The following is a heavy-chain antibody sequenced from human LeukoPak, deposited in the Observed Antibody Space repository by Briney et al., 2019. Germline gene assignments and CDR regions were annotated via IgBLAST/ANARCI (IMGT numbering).Heavy chain of an antibody. Sequence: SGGSLRLSCAASGFSFSVYEMHWVRQAPGKGLEWISDISSSGTTTYYADSVRGRFSISRDNAKNSLYLQMNSLRAEDTAVYYCTTLTVASSFDYWGQGTLVTVSS. CDR1: GFSFSVYE. V-gene: IGHV3-48*03. CDR2: ISSSGTTT. J-gene: IGHJ4*02. CDR3: TTLTVASSFDY. D-gene: IGHD6-19*01.